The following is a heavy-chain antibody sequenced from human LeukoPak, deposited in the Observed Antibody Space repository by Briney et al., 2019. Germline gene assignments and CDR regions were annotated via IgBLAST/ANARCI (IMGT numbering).Heavy chain of an antibody. Sequence: ASVKVSCKVSGYTLTELSMHWVRQSPGKGLEWMGAFDPEDGERIYAEKFQGRVTMTEDTSTDTAYMELRSLTSEDTAMYYCVTETPAGYYKDEYYYFMDVWGKGTTVTVSS. CDR1: GYTLTELS. V-gene: IGHV1-24*01. D-gene: IGHD3-9*01. CDR2: FDPEDGER. J-gene: IGHJ6*03. CDR3: VTETPAGYYKDEYYYFMDV.